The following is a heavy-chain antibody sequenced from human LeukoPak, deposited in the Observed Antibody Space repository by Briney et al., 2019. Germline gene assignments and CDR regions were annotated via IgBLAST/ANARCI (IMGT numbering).Heavy chain of an antibody. CDR2: IYHSGNT. D-gene: IGHD3-22*01. CDR1: GYSITTGNY. Sequence: PSETLSLTCSVSGYSITTGNYWGWIRQPPGKGMEWIANIYHSGNTYYNPSLKSRVILSIDTSKNQFSLRLNSVTAADTAVYYCARAALFGHSRDYYYFDYWGQGTLVTVSS. V-gene: IGHV4-38-2*02. J-gene: IGHJ4*02. CDR3: ARAALFGHSRDYYYFDY.